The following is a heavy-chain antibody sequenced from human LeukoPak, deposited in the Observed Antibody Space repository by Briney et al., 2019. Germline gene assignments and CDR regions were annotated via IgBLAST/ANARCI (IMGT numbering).Heavy chain of an antibody. CDR2: MNPESGNT. Sequence: ASVKVSCKASGYTFSNFDINWVRQATGHGPEWMGWMNPESGNTGYAQKFQGRVTMTRDSSKSTAYMELISLRFEDTAIYYCTRAIRHQLLSDYWGQGTLVTVSS. D-gene: IGHD2-2*01. V-gene: IGHV1-8*01. J-gene: IGHJ4*02. CDR3: TRAIRHQLLSDY. CDR1: GYTFSNFD.